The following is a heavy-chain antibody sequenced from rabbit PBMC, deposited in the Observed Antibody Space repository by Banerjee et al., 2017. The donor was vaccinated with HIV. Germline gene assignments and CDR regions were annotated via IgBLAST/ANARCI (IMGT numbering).Heavy chain of an antibody. CDR3: VSYDDYGDRNL. CDR1: GFSFSSNA. J-gene: IGHJ4*01. Sequence: QSLEESGGDLVKPGASLTLTCTASGFSFSSNAMCWVRQAPGKGLEWIVCMDAGSSGTTNYASWAKGRFTISSHNAQNTLYLQLNSLTAADTATYFCVSYDDYGDRNLWGPGTLVTVS. D-gene: IGHD2-1*01. CDR2: MDAGSSGTT. V-gene: IGHV1S40*01.